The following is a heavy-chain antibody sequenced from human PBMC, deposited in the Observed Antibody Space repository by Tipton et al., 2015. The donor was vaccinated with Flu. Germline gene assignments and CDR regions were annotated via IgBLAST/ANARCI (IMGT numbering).Heavy chain of an antibody. V-gene: IGHV3-23*01. CDR3: AKGYGSGSYYFAYAVDV. D-gene: IGHD3-10*01. CDR2: LSGSGGKT. J-gene: IGHJ6*02. Sequence: ATSGFSFSDYAMTWLRQAPGKGLEWVSSLSGSGGKTHYAESVRGRFTISRDNSQKTLFLQMNSLRAEDTALYYCAKGYGSGSYYFAYAVDVWGQGTTVSVSS. CDR1: GFSFSDYA.